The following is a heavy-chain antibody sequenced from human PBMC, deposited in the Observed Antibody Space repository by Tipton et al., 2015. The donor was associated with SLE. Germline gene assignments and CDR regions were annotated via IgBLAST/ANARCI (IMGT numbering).Heavy chain of an antibody. CDR3: ARSGTARRAGSGPVFDI. J-gene: IGHJ3*02. CDR2: IYYSGST. Sequence: TLSLTCTVSGGSISSYYWSWIRQPPGKGLEWIGYIYYSGSTNYNPSLKSRVTISVDTSKNQFSLKLSSVTAADTAVYYCARSGTARRAGSGPVFDIWGQGTMVTVSS. V-gene: IGHV4-59*01. D-gene: IGHD3-10*01. CDR1: GGSISSYY.